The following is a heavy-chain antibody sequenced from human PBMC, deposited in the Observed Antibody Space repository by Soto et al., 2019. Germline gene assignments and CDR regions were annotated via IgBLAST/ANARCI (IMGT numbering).Heavy chain of an antibody. CDR3: ARDSGGWADERVFDY. CDR2: IYYSGST. V-gene: IGHV4-59*01. J-gene: IGHJ4*02. CDR1: GGSISSYY. D-gene: IGHD6-19*01. Sequence: SETLSLTCTVSGGSISSYYWSWIRQPPGKGLEWIGYIYYSGSTNYNPSLKSRVTISVDTSKNQFSLKLSSVTAADTAVYYCARDSGGWADERVFDYWGRGTLVTVSS.